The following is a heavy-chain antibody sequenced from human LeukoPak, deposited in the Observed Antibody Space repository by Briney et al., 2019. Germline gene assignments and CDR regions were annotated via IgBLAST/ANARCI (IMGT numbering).Heavy chain of an antibody. J-gene: IGHJ2*01. CDR2: IYTSGST. CDR1: GGSISSYY. D-gene: IGHD3-9*01. CDR3: AKDKNYDILTGYFESPNWYFDL. V-gene: IGHV4-4*07. Sequence: PSETLSLTCTVSGGSISSYYWSWVRQPAGKGLEWVGRIYTSGSTNYNPSLKSRVNMSVDTSKNQFSLKLSSVTAADTAVYYCAKDKNYDILTGYFESPNWYFDLWGRGTLVTVSS.